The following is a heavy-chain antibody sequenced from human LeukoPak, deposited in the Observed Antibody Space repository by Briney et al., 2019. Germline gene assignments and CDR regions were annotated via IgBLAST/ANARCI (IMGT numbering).Heavy chain of an antibody. CDR3: ARGAGVFDY. J-gene: IGHJ4*02. CDR2: IKQDGREK. D-gene: IGHD3-10*01. V-gene: IGHV3-7*01. Sequence: GGSLRLSCAASGFTFSSYAMSWVRQAPGKGLEWVANIKQDGREKYHVDSVKGRFTISRDNAKNSLYLQMNSLRVEDTAVYFCARGAGVFDYWGQGTLVTVSS. CDR1: GFTFSSYA.